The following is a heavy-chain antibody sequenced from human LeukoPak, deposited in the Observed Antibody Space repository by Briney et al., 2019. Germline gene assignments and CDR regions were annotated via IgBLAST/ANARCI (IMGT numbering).Heavy chain of an antibody. D-gene: IGHD3-22*01. CDR2: INPNSGGT. Sequence: ASVKVSCKASGYTFTGYYMHWVRQAPGQGLEWMGWINPNSGGTNYAQKFQGWVTMTTDTSTSTAYMELRSLRSDDTAVYYCARERYYDSSGYYWDYWGQGTLVTVSS. CDR3: ARERYYDSSGYYWDY. V-gene: IGHV1-2*04. J-gene: IGHJ4*02. CDR1: GYTFTGYY.